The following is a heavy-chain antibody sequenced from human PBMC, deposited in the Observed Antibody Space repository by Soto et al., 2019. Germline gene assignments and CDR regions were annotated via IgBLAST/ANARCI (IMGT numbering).Heavy chain of an antibody. CDR3: VTRSSAFDY. J-gene: IGHJ4*02. Sequence: QVQLVQSGPEVKKPGASVKVSCKTSGYTFTSYGISWVRQAPGQGLEWMGWISTNKGNTNYAQKFQGRVTMTTDTSTSTGYMELRSRRSDDTAVYYCVTRSSAFDYWGQGTLVTVSS. V-gene: IGHV1-18*01. CDR1: GYTFTSYG. CDR2: ISTNKGNT.